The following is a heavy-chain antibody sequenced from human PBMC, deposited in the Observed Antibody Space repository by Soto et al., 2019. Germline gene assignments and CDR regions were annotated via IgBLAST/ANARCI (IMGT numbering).Heavy chain of an antibody. J-gene: IGHJ6*02. CDR3: ASARTYYDFWSGYPYYYYYGMDV. V-gene: IGHV1-69*13. CDR2: IIPIFGTA. D-gene: IGHD3-3*01. CDR1: GGTFSSYA. Sequence: GASVKVSCKASGGTFSSYAISWVRQAPGQGLEWMGGIIPIFGTANYAQKFQGRVTITADESTSTAYMELSSLRSEDTAVYYCASARTYYDFWSGYPYYYYYGMDVWGQGTTVTVSS.